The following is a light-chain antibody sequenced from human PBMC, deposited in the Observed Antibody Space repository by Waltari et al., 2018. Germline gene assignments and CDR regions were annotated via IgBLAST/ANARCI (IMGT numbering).Light chain of an antibody. Sequence: EMVLTQSPATLSLSPGERATLSCRDSQSVSSYLAWYQQKPGQAPRLLIYDASNRATGIPARFSGSGSGTDFPLTISSLEPEDFAVYYCQQRSNWPRTFGQGTKVEIK. CDR2: DAS. CDR1: QSVSSY. CDR3: QQRSNWPRT. V-gene: IGKV3-11*01. J-gene: IGKJ1*01.